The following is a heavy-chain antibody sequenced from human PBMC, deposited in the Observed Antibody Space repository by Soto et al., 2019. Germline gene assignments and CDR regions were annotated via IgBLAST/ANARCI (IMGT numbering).Heavy chain of an antibody. D-gene: IGHD2-2*01. Sequence: SETLSLTCAVYGGSFSGYYWSWIRQPPGKGLEWIGEINHSGSTNYNPSLKSRVTISVDTSKNQFSLKLSSVTAADTAVYYCARGKGVVPAAEYDYWGQGTLVTVSS. J-gene: IGHJ4*02. V-gene: IGHV4-34*01. CDR3: ARGKGVVPAAEYDY. CDR2: INHSGST. CDR1: GGSFSGYY.